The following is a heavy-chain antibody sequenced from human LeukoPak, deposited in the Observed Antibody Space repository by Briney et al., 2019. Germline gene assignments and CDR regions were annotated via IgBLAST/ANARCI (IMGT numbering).Heavy chain of an antibody. Sequence: GGSLRLSCAASGFTFSSYWMHWVRHTPEKGRVWVSSSDNNGRDTIYGDSVKGRFTISRENNRNTLHLQLGSLRVEDTAIYYCARGGGDHAFDIWGQGTMVTVSS. CDR3: ARGGGDHAFDI. J-gene: IGHJ3*02. D-gene: IGHD2-21*02. CDR2: SDNNGRDT. V-gene: IGHV3-74*01. CDR1: GFTFSSYW.